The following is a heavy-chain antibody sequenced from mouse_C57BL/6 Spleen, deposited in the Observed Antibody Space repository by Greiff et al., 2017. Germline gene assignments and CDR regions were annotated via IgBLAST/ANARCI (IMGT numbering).Heavy chain of an antibody. J-gene: IGHJ4*01. Sequence: VKLQESGAELARPGASVKLSCKASGYTFTSYGISWVKQRTGQGLEWIGEIYPRSGNTYYNEKFKGKATLTADKSSSTAYMELRSLTSEDSAVYFCAREAYGNYAMDYWGQGTSVTVSS. CDR1: GYTFTSYG. D-gene: IGHD2-10*02. CDR3: AREAYGNYAMDY. CDR2: IYPRSGNT. V-gene: IGHV1-81*01.